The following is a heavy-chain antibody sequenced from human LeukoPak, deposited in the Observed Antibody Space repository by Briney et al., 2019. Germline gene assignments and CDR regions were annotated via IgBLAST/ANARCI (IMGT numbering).Heavy chain of an antibody. Sequence: SETLSLTCTVSGGSVSSGSYYWSWIRQPPGKGLEWIGYIYYSGSTNYNPSLKSRVTISVDTSKNQLSLKLSSVTAADTAVYYCARSYCSSTSCYNYFDYWGQGTLSPSPQ. V-gene: IGHV4-61*01. CDR3: ARSYCSSTSCYNYFDY. D-gene: IGHD2-2*02. CDR2: IYYSGST. CDR1: GGSVSSGSYY. J-gene: IGHJ4*02.